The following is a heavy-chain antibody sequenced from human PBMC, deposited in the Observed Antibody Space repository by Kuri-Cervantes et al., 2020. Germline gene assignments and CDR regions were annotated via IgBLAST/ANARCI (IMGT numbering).Heavy chain of an antibody. CDR2: INPNSGGT. J-gene: IGHJ5*02. CDR1: GYTFTSYG. V-gene: IGHV1-2*04. CDR3: ARGGAAAGTTRAAGWFDP. D-gene: IGHD6-13*01. Sequence: ASVKVSCKASGYTFTSYGISWVRQAPGQGLEWMGWINPNSGGTNYAQKFQGWVTMTRDTSISTAYMELSRLRSDDTAVYYCARGGAAAGTTRAAGWFDPWGQGTLVTVSS.